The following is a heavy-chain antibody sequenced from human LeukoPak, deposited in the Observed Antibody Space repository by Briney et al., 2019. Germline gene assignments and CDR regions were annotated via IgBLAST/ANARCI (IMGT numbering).Heavy chain of an antibody. CDR2: ISGSGGST. Sequence: GGSLRLSCAASGFTFSSYAMSWVRQAPGKGLEWVSAISGSGGSTYYADSVKGRFTISRDNSKNTLYLQMNSLRAEDTAVYYCARDKWELLDAFDIWGQGTMVTVSS. V-gene: IGHV3-23*01. CDR3: ARDKWELLDAFDI. D-gene: IGHD1-26*01. J-gene: IGHJ3*02. CDR1: GFTFSSYA.